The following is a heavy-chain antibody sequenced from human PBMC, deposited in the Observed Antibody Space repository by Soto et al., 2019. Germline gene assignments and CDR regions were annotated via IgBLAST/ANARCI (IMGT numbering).Heavy chain of an antibody. CDR3: ARESGAYDSSAYMNY. Sequence: QVQLVESGGGVVQPGRSLRLSCAASGFTFSSYGMHWVRQAPGKGLEWVAVIWYDGSNKYYADSVKGRFTISRDNSEXTLYLQMTSLRAEDTAVYYCARESGAYDSSAYMNYWGQGTLVTVSS. CDR2: IWYDGSNK. V-gene: IGHV3-33*01. D-gene: IGHD3-22*01. J-gene: IGHJ4*02. CDR1: GFTFSSYG.